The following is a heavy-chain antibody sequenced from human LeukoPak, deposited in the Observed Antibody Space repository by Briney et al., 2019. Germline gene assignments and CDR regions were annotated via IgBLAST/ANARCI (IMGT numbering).Heavy chain of an antibody. CDR1: RFTFSNYA. D-gene: IGHD1-7*01. V-gene: IGHV3-30*04. J-gene: IGHJ4*02. Sequence: GGSLRLSCAASRFTFSNYAMHWVRQAPGKGLEWVALISSDGNNKYYADSVKGRFTISRDNSKSTLYLQMNSLRDEDTAVYYCANLDWNYGDDYWGQGTLVTVSS. CDR2: ISSDGNNK. CDR3: ANLDWNYGDDY.